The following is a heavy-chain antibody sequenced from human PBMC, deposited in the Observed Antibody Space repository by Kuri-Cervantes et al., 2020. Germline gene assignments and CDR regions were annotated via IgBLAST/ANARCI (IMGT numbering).Heavy chain of an antibody. Sequence: GESLKISCAASGFTFSSYSMNWARQAPGKGLEWVSSISSSSSYIYYADSVKGRFTISRDNSKNTLYLQMNSLRAEDTAVYYCAKSKGSQHYMDVWGKGTTVTVSS. V-gene: IGHV3-21*04. CDR2: ISSSSSYI. CDR3: AKSKGSQHYMDV. J-gene: IGHJ6*03. CDR1: GFTFSSYS. D-gene: IGHD2-2*01.